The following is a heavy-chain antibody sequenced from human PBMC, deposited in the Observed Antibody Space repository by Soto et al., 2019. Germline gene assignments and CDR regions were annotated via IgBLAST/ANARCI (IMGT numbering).Heavy chain of an antibody. Sequence: SVKVSCKASGGTFSSYTISWVRQAPGQGLEWMGRIIPILGIANYAQKFQGRVTITADKSTSTAYMELSSLRSEDTAVYYCARDDYDSSGSADYWGQGTLVTVSS. CDR1: GGTFSSYT. V-gene: IGHV1-69*04. D-gene: IGHD3-22*01. CDR2: IIPILGIA. J-gene: IGHJ4*02. CDR3: ARDDYDSSGSADY.